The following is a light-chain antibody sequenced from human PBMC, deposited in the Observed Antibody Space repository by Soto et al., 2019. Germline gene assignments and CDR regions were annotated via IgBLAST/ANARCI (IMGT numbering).Light chain of an antibody. Sequence: QSALTQPPSSSGSTGQSVTTSGTGTSSHVGGSTYVSWYQQPPGKAPKLMIYEVSKRPSGVPDRFSGSMSGNTASLSVSGLQAEDEADYYCSSYAGSNNLGVFGTGT. CDR3: SSYAGSNNLGV. CDR1: SSHVGGSTY. J-gene: IGLJ1*01. V-gene: IGLV2-8*01. CDR2: EVS.